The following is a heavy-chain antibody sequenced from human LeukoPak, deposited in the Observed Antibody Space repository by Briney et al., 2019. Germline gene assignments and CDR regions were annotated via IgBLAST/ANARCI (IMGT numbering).Heavy chain of an antibody. CDR3: ARDLYGSGSLS. D-gene: IGHD3-10*01. J-gene: IGHJ4*02. V-gene: IGHV4-59*01. CDR2: IYYSGST. CDR1: GGSICSYY. Sequence: NSSETLSLTCTVSGGSICSYYWSWIRQPPGKGLEWIGYIYYSGSTNYNPSLKSRVTISVDTSKNQFSLKLSSVTAADTAVYYCARDLYGSGSLSWGQGTLVTVSS.